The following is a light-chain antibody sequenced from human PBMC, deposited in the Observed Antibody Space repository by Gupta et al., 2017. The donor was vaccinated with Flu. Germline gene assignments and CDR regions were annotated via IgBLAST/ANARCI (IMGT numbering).Light chain of an antibody. J-gene: IGLJ1*01. CDR3: NSYKSSSPGVV. V-gene: IGLV2-14*01. CDR1: SSDVGGYNY. Sequence: IAISCTGTSSDVGGYNYFSWYQQHQATATNLSRDEDTNRPSGVQNRFSGYKSGNTASLTISGLQAEDEAEYHCNSYKSSSPGVVFGTGTKLTVL. CDR2: EDT.